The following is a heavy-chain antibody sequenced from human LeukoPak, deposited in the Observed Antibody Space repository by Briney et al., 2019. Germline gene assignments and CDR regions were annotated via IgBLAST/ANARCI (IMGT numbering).Heavy chain of an antibody. J-gene: IGHJ6*03. Sequence: PGGSLRLSCAASGFTFSSYGMSWVRQAPGKGLEWVAVISYDGSNKYYADSVKGRFTISRDNSKNTLYLQMNSLRAEDTAVYYCAKGASWGSWSDYYYYYMDVWGKGTTVTVSS. CDR3: AKGASWGSWSDYYYYYMDV. CDR2: ISYDGSNK. D-gene: IGHD6-13*01. CDR1: GFTFSSYG. V-gene: IGHV3-30*18.